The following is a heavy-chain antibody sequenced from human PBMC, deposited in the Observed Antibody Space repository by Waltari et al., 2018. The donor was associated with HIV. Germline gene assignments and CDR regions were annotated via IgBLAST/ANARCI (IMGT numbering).Heavy chain of an antibody. CDR2: INPNSGGT. Sequence: QVQLVQYGAEVKKPGASVKVSCKASGYTFTVSSLHWVPQAPGQGLEWMGWINPNSGGTNYAQKFQDRVTMTRDTSISTAYMELSSLRSDDTAVYYCARETVAAGTAADYWGQGTLVTVSS. CDR3: ARETVAAGTAADY. D-gene: IGHD6-13*01. J-gene: IGHJ4*02. CDR1: GYTFTVSS. V-gene: IGHV1-2*02.